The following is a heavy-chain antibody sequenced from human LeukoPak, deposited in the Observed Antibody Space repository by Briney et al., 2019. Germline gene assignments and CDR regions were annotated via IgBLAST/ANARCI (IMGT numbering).Heavy chain of an antibody. CDR2: INPNSGGT. CDR1: GYTFTGYY. Sequence: GASVKVSCKASGYTFTGYYIHWVRQAPGQGLEWMGWINPNSGGTNYAQKFQGWVTMTRDTSISTAYMELSRLRSDDTAVYYCARDYDYYYDSSGYWVFDYWGQGTLVTVSS. J-gene: IGHJ4*02. CDR3: ARDYDYYYDSSGYWVFDY. V-gene: IGHV1-2*04. D-gene: IGHD3-22*01.